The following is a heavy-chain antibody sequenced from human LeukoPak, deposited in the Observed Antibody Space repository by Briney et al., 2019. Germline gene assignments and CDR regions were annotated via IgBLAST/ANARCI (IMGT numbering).Heavy chain of an antibody. J-gene: IGHJ4*02. CDR1: GFTFSSYE. CDR2: ISSSGSTI. Sequence: CAASGFTFSSYEMNWVRQAPGKGLEWVSYISSSGSTIYYADSVKSRFTISRDNAKNSLYLQMNSLRAEDTAVYYCAREXPYXNTWTDFDFWGQGTLVTVSS. D-gene: IGHD6-13*01. CDR3: AREXPYXNTWTDFDF. V-gene: IGHV3-48*03.